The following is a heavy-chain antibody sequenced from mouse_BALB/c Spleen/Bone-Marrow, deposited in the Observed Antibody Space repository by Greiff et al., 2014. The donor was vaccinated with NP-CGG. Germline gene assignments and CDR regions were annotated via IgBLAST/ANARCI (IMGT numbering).Heavy chain of an antibody. D-gene: IGHD2-12*01. V-gene: IGHV5-9-3*01. J-gene: IGHJ4*01. CDR3: ARLRTTEAMDY. CDR2: ISSGGSYT. CDR1: GFTFSSYA. Sequence: DVHLVESGGGLVKPGGSLKLSCAASGFTFSSYAMSWVRQTPEKRLEWVATISSGGSYTYYPDSVKGRFTISRDNAKNTLYLQMSSLRSEETAMYYCARLRTTEAMDYWGQGTSVTVSS.